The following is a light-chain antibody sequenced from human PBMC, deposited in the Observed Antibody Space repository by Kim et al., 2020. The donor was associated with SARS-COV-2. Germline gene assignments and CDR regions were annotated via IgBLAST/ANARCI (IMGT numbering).Light chain of an antibody. Sequence: EIVMTQYPATLSVSPGERATLSCRASQSVSSNLAWYQQKPGQAPRLLIYGASTRATGIPARFSGSGSGTEFTLTISSLQSEDFAVYFCQQYNKGRTFGQGTKVDIK. J-gene: IGKJ1*01. CDR2: GAS. CDR3: QQYNKGRT. CDR1: QSVSSN. V-gene: IGKV3-15*01.